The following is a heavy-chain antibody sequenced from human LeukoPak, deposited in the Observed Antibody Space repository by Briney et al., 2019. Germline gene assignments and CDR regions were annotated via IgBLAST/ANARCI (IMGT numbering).Heavy chain of an antibody. CDR3: ARDGYCSGSNCWNFQH. Sequence: ASVKVSCKASGYTFTMYYMNWVRQAPGQGPEWMGVINPNADTTTYAQKFQGRVTMTRDKSTSTVYMELSSLRSEDTGVYYCARDGYCSGSNCWNFQHWGQGTLVTVSS. V-gene: IGHV1-46*01. J-gene: IGHJ1*01. D-gene: IGHD2-15*01. CDR1: GYTFTMYY. CDR2: INPNADTT.